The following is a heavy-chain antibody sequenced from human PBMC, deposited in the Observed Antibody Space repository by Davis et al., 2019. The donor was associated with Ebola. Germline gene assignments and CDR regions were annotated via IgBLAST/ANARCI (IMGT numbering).Heavy chain of an antibody. D-gene: IGHD2-15*01. CDR1: GFTFSSYW. V-gene: IGHV3-7*03. J-gene: IGHJ4*02. CDR2: IQQDGSEK. CDR3: ARRGRILYSSYYFDY. Sequence: GSSLKISCAASGFTFSSYWMSWVRQAPGKGLEWVANIQQDGSEKYSVDSVKGRFTISRDNAKNSLYLQMNSLRAEDTAVYYCARRGRILYSSYYFDYWGQGTLVTVSS.